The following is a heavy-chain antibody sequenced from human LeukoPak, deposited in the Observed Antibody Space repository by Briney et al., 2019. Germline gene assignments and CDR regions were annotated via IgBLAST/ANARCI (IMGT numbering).Heavy chain of an antibody. V-gene: IGHV4-38-2*01. CDR1: GYSISGGYY. J-gene: IGHJ2*01. CDR3: ASLYYDILTGYPEGYFDL. Sequence: SETLSLTCAVSGYSISGGYYWGWIRQPPGKGLEWIGSIYHSGSTYYNPSLKSRVTISVDTSKNQFSLKLSSVTAADTAVYYCASLYYDILTGYPEGYFDLWGRGTLVTVSS. CDR2: IYHSGST. D-gene: IGHD3-9*01.